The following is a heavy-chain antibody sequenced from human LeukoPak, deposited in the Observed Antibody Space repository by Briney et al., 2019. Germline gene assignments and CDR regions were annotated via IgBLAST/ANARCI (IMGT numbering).Heavy chain of an antibody. J-gene: IGHJ4*02. CDR2: IKGKTDGETV. D-gene: IGHD3-10*01. Sequence: PGGSLRLSCAASGFSFSLAWMSWVRQAPGKGLEWLGRIKGKTDGETVDYAAPVKGRFSISRDDSKNTLYLQMNSLKTEEKAVYYCTSDPLPRGGIDYWGQGTLVTVSS. CDR1: GFSFSLAW. V-gene: IGHV3-15*05. CDR3: TSDPLPRGGIDY.